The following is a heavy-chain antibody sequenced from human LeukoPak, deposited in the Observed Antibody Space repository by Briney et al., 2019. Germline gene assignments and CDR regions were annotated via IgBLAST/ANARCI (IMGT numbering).Heavy chain of an antibody. CDR3: AVDPSHIVVVTANRWNWFDP. D-gene: IGHD2-21*02. V-gene: IGHV7-4-1*02. Sequence: ASVKVSCKASGYTFTSYAMNWVRQAPGQGLEWMGWINTNTGNPTYAQGFTGRFVFSLDTSVSTAYLQISSLKAKDTAVYYCAVDPSHIVVVTANRWNWFDPWGQGTLVTVSS. CDR1: GYTFTSYA. J-gene: IGHJ5*02. CDR2: INTNTGNP.